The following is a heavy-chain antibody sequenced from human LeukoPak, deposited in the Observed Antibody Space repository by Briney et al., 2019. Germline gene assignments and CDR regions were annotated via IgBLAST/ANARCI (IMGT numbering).Heavy chain of an antibody. D-gene: IGHD2-15*01. Sequence: GESLKISCKGSRYSFTSYWIGWVRQMPGKGLEWMGIIYPGDSDTRYSPSIQGQVTISADKSTSTAYLQWSSLKASDTAMYYCARPYCSGGSCYSRGGYFHHWGQGTMVTVSS. CDR2: IYPGDSDT. CDR1: RYSFTSYW. CDR3: ARPYCSGGSCYSRGGYFHH. J-gene: IGHJ1*01. V-gene: IGHV5-51*01.